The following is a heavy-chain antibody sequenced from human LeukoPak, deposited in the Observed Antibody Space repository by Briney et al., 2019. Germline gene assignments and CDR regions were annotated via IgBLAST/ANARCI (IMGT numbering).Heavy chain of an antibody. V-gene: IGHV3-30*04. CDR3: AREKLRYFDWLLVPYFDY. CDR1: GFTFSSYA. D-gene: IGHD3-9*01. CDR2: ISYDGSNK. Sequence: PGGSLRLSCAASGFTFSSYAMHWVRQAPGKGLEWVAVISYDGSNKYYADSVKSRFTISRDNSKNTLYLQMNRLRAEDTAVYYCAREKLRYFDWLLVPYFDYWGQGTLVTVSS. J-gene: IGHJ4*02.